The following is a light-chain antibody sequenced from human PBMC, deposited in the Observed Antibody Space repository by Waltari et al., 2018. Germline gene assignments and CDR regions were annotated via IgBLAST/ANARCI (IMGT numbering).Light chain of an antibody. V-gene: IGLV2-11*01. Sequence: QSALTQPRPVSGSPAQSVPIPCSGTSSDIGGYNSVPWYQQDPGKAPKLIIYDVKKRPPGVPDRFSGSKSGNTASLTISGLQTEDEADYYCCSYAGPDNHVVFGGGTKMTVL. J-gene: IGLJ2*01. CDR2: DVK. CDR1: SSDIGGYNS. CDR3: CSYAGPDNHVV.